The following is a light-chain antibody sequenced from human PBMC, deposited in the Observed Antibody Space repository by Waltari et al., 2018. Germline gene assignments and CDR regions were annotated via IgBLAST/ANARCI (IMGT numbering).Light chain of an antibody. CDR3: QQYNNWPRRT. Sequence: EIVMTQSPANLSVSPGERATLSCRASQSVSSNLAWYQQKPGQAPRLLIYGASTRATGSPARFSGSGSGTEFTLTISSLQSEDFAVYYCQQYNNWPRRTFGQGTKVEIK. V-gene: IGKV3-15*01. J-gene: IGKJ1*01. CDR1: QSVSSN. CDR2: GAS.